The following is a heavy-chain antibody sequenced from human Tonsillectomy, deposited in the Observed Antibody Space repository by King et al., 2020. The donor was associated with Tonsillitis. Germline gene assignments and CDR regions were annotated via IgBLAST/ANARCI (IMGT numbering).Heavy chain of an antibody. CDR1: GFTFSSYG. CDR2: ISYDGSNK. CDR3: AKPRLVIGERHPLCDY. V-gene: IGHV3-30*18. D-gene: IGHD3-10*01. Sequence: QLVQSGGGVVQPGRSLRLSCAASGFTFSSYGMHWVRQAPGRGLEWVAVISYDGSNKYYADSVKGRFTISRDNSKNTLYLQMNSLRAEDTAVYYCAKPRLVIGERHPLCDYWGQGTLVTVS. J-gene: IGHJ4*02.